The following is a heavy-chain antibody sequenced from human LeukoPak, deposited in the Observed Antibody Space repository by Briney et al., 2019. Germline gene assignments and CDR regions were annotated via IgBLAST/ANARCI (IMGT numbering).Heavy chain of an antibody. Sequence: PGRSLRLSCAASGLTFSSYGMHWVRQAPGKGLQWVAVIWSDGNNKYYADSVKGRFTISRDNSKNTMYLEMNSLRAEDTAVYYCARWGFGYYDSSALRTSYGMDVWGQGTTVTVSS. CDR2: IWSDGNNK. CDR3: ARWGFGYYDSSALRTSYGMDV. J-gene: IGHJ6*02. V-gene: IGHV3-33*01. CDR1: GLTFSSYG. D-gene: IGHD3-22*01.